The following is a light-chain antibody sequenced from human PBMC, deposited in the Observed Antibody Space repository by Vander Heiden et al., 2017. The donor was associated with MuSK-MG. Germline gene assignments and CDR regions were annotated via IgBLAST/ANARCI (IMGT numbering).Light chain of an antibody. CDR2: DTS. Sequence: QAVWTQEPSLTGSPGGPVTLTCGSRTDAVTGGHDSSWFQQTPAPAPRILIYDTSNKHSGTPARFSGSLLGGTAALTLAGAQPEDAAEYYCLPSYSGARPVVFGGGTKRTVL. J-gene: IGLJ2*01. V-gene: IGLV7-46*01. CDR3: LPSYSGARPVV. CDR1: TDAVTGGHD.